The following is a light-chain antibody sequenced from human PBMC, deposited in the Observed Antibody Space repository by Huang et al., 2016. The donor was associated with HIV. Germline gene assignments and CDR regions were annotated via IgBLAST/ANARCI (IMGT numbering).Light chain of an antibody. CDR2: DAS. J-gene: IGKJ2*01. CDR1: QDIGNY. V-gene: IGKV1-33*01. CDR3: QQYDGLPYT. Sequence: DIQMTQSPSSLSTFIGDKVTITCQASQDIGNYLNWYQQRPGKAPKLLIYDASSLETGVTSRFSGGGSGTTFTFTITSLRPEDVATYYCQQYDGLPYTFGQGTLIEI.